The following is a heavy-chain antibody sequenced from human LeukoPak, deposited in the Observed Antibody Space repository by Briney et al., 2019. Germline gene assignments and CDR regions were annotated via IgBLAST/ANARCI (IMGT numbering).Heavy chain of an antibody. Sequence: GGSLRLSCAASGFTVSSNYMSWVRQAPGKGLEWVSVIYSGGSTYYADSVKGRFTISRDNSKNTLYLQMNSLRAEDTAVYYCARHALSRNYYDSSGPPEGVDYWGQGTLVTVSS. CDR1: GFTVSSNY. CDR2: IYSGGST. V-gene: IGHV3-66*04. CDR3: ARHALSRNYYDSSGPPEGVDY. D-gene: IGHD3-22*01. J-gene: IGHJ4*02.